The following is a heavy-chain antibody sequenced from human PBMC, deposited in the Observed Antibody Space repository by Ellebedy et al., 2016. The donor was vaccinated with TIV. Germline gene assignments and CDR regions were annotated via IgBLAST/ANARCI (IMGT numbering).Heavy chain of an antibody. CDR2: LGGTGST. Sequence: PGGSLRLSCAASGFTFSSYTMSWVRQAPGNGLEWFSSLGGTGSTFYVDSVKGRFAISRDNTKNTLFLQMNSLRAEDTAVYYCAKGDGIPSFDYWGQGTLVTVSS. J-gene: IGHJ4*02. D-gene: IGHD1-26*01. CDR1: GFTFSSYT. V-gene: IGHV3-23*01. CDR3: AKGDGIPSFDY.